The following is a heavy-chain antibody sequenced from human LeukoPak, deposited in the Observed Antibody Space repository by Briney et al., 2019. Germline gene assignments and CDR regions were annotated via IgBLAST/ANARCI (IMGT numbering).Heavy chain of an antibody. CDR2: INHSGST. Sequence: SETLSLTCAVYGGSFSGYYWSWIRQPPGKGLEWIGEINHSGSTNYNPSLKSRVTISVDTSKNQFSLKLSSVTAADTAVYYCARALHIRNWFDPWGQGTPVTVSS. D-gene: IGHD2-21*01. CDR1: GGSFSGYY. CDR3: ARALHIRNWFDP. J-gene: IGHJ5*02. V-gene: IGHV4-34*01.